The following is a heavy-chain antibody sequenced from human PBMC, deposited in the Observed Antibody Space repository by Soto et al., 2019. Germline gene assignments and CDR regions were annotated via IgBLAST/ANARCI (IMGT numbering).Heavy chain of an antibody. CDR2: IWYDGSNK. CDR3: AREPPAYPMDV. Sequence: GGSLRLSCAASGFTFSSYGMHWVRQAPGKGLEWVAVIWYDGSNKYYADSVKGRFTISRDNSKNTLYLQMNSLRAEDTAVYYCAREPPAYPMDVWGKGTTVTVSS. J-gene: IGHJ6*04. V-gene: IGHV3-33*01. CDR1: GFTFSSYG.